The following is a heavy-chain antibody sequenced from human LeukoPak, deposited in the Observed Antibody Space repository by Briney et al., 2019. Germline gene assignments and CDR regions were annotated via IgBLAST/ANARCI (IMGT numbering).Heavy chain of an antibody. Sequence: PSETLSLTCTVSGGSMTSYYWSWIRQPPGKGLGWIGFISHIGSTNYNSSLRSRVTFSVDTSKSRFSPNLRSVTAADTAVYYCARDSYYGMDVWGQGTTVIVSS. J-gene: IGHJ6*02. CDR2: ISHIGST. CDR1: GGSMTSYY. CDR3: ARDSYYGMDV. V-gene: IGHV4-59*01.